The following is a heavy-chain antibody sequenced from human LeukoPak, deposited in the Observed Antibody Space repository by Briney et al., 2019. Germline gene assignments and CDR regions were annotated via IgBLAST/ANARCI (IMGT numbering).Heavy chain of an antibody. Sequence: GGSLRLSCAAFGFTFNNDAMSCVRQAPGKGLEWVSGISGSGGSTYYADSVKGRFTISRDNAENSLYLQMNNLRVADTAVYYCARDQDNSGVPAPDYWGQGTLVTVSS. D-gene: IGHD3-22*01. CDR2: ISGSGGST. CDR3: ARDQDNSGVPAPDY. J-gene: IGHJ4*02. CDR1: GFTFNNDA. V-gene: IGHV3-23*01.